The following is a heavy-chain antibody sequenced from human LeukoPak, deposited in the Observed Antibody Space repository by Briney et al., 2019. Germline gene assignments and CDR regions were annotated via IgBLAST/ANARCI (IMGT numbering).Heavy chain of an antibody. CDR3: AREGRSGSNWFDP. CDR1: GFTFSSYE. V-gene: IGHV3-48*03. Sequence: GGSLRLSCAASGFTFSSYEMNWVRQAPGKGLEWVSYISSSGSTIYYADSVKGRFTISRDNAKNSLYLQMNSLRAEDTAVYYCAREGRSGSNWFDPWGQGTLVTVSS. D-gene: IGHD3-3*01. J-gene: IGHJ5*02. CDR2: ISSSGSTI.